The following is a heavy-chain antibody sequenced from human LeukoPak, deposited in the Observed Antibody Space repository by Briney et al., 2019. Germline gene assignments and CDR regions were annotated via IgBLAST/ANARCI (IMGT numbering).Heavy chain of an antibody. CDR1: GHTFSSYW. CDR3: ASPYLGDYGGYFHH. D-gene: IGHD4-17*01. V-gene: IGHV3-74*01. Sequence: GGSVRLSCAASGHTFSSYWMHWVRQAPGKGLVWVSRINSDGSSTSYADSVKGRFTISRDNAKNTLYLQMNSLRAEDTAVYYCASPYLGDYGGYFHHWGQGTLVTVSS. J-gene: IGHJ1*01. CDR2: INSDGSST.